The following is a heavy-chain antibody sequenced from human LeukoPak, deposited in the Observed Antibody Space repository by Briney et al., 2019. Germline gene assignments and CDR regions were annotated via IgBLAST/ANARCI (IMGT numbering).Heavy chain of an antibody. CDR3: ARVPNYFDSSGYYYGAYYFDY. CDR2: VYYSGST. D-gene: IGHD3-22*01. CDR1: GGSVSSGSYY. V-gene: IGHV4-61*01. Sequence: SETLSLTCTVSGGSVSSGSYYWSWIRQSPGKGLEWFGYVYYSGSTHNNPSLKSRVTMSVDTSKNQFSLKLSSVTAADTAIYYCARVPNYFDSSGYYYGAYYFDYWGQGTLVTVSS. J-gene: IGHJ4*02.